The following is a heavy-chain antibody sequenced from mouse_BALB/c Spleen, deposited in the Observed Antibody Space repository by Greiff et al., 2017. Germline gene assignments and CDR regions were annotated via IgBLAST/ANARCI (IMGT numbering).Heavy chain of an antibody. V-gene: IGHV14-3*02. D-gene: IGHD1-1*01. Sequence: EVQLQQSGAELVKPGASVKLSCTASGFNIKDTYMHWVKQRPEQGLEWIGRIDPANGNTKYDPKFQGKATITADTSSNTAYLQLSSLTSEDTAVYYCPLYYGSSYGFAYWGQGTLVTVSA. CDR1: GFNIKDTY. CDR2: IDPANGNT. CDR3: PLYYGSSYGFAY. J-gene: IGHJ3*01.